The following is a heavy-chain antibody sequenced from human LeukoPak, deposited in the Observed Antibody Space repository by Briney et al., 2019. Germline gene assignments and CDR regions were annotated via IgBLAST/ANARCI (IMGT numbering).Heavy chain of an antibody. V-gene: IGHV1-69*04. D-gene: IGHD4-17*01. CDR1: GGTFSSYA. J-gene: IGHJ5*02. CDR2: IIPILGIA. CDR3: ARVDYGDYGGWFDP. Sequence: ASVKVSCKASGGTFSSYAISWVRQAPGQGLEWMGRIIPILGIANYAQKFQGRVTITADKSTSTAYMELSSLRSEDTAVYYCARVDYGDYGGWFDPWGQGTLVTVSS.